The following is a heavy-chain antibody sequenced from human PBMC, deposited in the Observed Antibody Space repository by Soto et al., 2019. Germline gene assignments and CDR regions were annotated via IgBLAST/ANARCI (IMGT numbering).Heavy chain of an antibody. J-gene: IGHJ4*01. V-gene: IGHV3-23*01. CDR2: ISGSGGST. CDR1: GFTFSSYA. Sequence: EVQLLESGGGLVQPGGSLRLSCAASGFTFSSYAMSWVRQAPGKGLEWVSAISGSGGSTYYADSVKGRVTISRDNSKNTLYLQMNSLRAEHTAVYYCAKSLPKVEQYFEYWGHGTLVTVSS. CDR3: AKSLPKVEQYFEY.